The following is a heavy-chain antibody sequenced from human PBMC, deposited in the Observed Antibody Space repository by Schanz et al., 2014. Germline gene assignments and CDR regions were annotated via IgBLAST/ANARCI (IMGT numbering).Heavy chain of an antibody. J-gene: IGHJ4*02. D-gene: IGHD3-3*01. Sequence: QVQLVESGGGVVQPGKSLRLSCAASGFAFSDYGMHWVRQAPGKGLEWVAFISYDGNEKHYPDSVKGRFTISRDNSKNTLYLQMNSLRAEDTAVYYCARPIYDLWSGSFGYWGQGTLVTVSS. V-gene: IGHV3-30*03. CDR1: GFAFSDYG. CDR2: ISYDGNEK. CDR3: ARPIYDLWSGSFGY.